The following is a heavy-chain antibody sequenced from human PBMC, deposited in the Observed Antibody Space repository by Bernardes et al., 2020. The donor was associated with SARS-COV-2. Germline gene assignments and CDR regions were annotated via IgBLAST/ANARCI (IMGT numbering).Heavy chain of an antibody. CDR1: GFTFGDYA. V-gene: IGHV3-9*01. Sequence: GGSLRLSCAASGFTFGDYAMHWVRQAPGKGLEWVSGISWNSGSIGYADSVKGRFTISRDNAKNSLYLQMNSLRAEDTALYYCAKDIGPMAPNWFDPWGQGTLVTVSS. CDR2: ISWNSGSI. D-gene: IGHD3-10*01. J-gene: IGHJ5*02. CDR3: AKDIGPMAPNWFDP.